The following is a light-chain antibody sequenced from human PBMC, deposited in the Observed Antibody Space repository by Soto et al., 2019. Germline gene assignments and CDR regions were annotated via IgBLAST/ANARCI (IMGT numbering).Light chain of an antibody. J-gene: IGKJ5*01. V-gene: IGKV3-20*01. CDR2: GAY. Sequence: ENVLTQSPGTLSLSPGERATLSCRASQRISSSYLAWYQLKPGQAPRLLIYGAYSRTTGVPDRFSGSGSGTDFTLTISRLEPEDFAVYYCQQYSHSPITFGQGTRLEIK. CDR3: QQYSHSPIT. CDR1: QRISSSY.